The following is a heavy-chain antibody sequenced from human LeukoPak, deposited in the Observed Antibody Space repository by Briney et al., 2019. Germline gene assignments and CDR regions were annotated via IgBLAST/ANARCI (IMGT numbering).Heavy chain of an antibody. Sequence: ASVKVSCKASGYTFTSYYMHWVRQAPGQGLEWMGIINPSGGSTSYAQKFQGRVTMTRDMSTSTVYMELGSLRSEDTAVYYCARESVPAVAARRGLNYWGQGTLVAVSS. D-gene: IGHD6-6*01. CDR1: GYTFTSYY. J-gene: IGHJ4*02. CDR3: ARESVPAVAARRGLNY. V-gene: IGHV1-46*01. CDR2: INPSGGST.